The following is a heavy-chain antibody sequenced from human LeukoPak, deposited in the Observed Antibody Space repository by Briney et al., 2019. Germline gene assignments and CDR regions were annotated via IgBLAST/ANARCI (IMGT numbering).Heavy chain of an antibody. CDR2: INKDGSEK. CDR1: GFPFIAFW. Sequence: SGESLKISCEASGFPFIAFWMGWVRQAPGQGLEWVANINKDGSEKNYVSSAKGRFTISRDNAKNSLTLQMNSLRAEDTAVYYCARDPLARYCSGGSCLDYWGQGTLVTVSS. J-gene: IGHJ4*02. V-gene: IGHV3-7*05. D-gene: IGHD2-15*01. CDR3: ARDPLARYCSGGSCLDY.